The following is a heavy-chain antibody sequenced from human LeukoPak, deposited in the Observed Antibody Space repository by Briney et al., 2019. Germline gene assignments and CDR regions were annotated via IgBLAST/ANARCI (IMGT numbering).Heavy chain of an antibody. CDR1: GYSFTSYW. CDR2: IYPGDSYT. CDR3: ARIIPHYSYYMDV. Sequence: GESLKISWKGSGYSFTSYWIGWVRQMPGKGLEWIWLIYPGDSYTRYSLSFKGQVKISADKCCSNAYLQWTSLQPSDSGHNHCARIIPHYSYYMDVWGKGTTVTVSS. V-gene: IGHV5-51*01. J-gene: IGHJ6*03.